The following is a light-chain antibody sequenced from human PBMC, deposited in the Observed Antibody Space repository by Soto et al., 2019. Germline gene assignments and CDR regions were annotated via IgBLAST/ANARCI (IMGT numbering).Light chain of an antibody. CDR1: SSDVGSYNL. Sequence: QSVLTQPASVSGSPGQSITISCTGTSSDVGSYNLVSWYQQHPGKAPKLMIYEGSKRPSGVSNRFSGSKSGNTASLTISGFQAEDEADYYCCSYAGSSTWVLGGGTKLTVL. J-gene: IGLJ3*02. CDR2: EGS. V-gene: IGLV2-23*01. CDR3: CSYAGSSTWV.